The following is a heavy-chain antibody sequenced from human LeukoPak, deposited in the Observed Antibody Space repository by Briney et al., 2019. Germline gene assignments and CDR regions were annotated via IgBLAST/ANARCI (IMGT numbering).Heavy chain of an antibody. D-gene: IGHD2-21*02. CDR3: VKPDFSGGDSQRPRFFDY. J-gene: IGHJ4*02. V-gene: IGHV3-33*06. Sequence: GGSLRLSCAASGFTFSNYGMHWVRQAPGKGLEWVAVIWYDGSKKYYADSVKGRFTISRDNSENTVYLQMNSLRAEDTAVYHCVKPDFSGGDSQRPRFFDYWGQGTLVTVSS. CDR1: GFTFSNYG. CDR2: IWYDGSKK.